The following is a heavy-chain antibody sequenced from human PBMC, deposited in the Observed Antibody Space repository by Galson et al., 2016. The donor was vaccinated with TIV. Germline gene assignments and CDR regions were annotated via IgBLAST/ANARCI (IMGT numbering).Heavy chain of an antibody. D-gene: IGHD2/OR15-2a*01. CDR3: ASVAWFPGLSLDN. CDR2: FDPEQHKK. V-gene: IGHV1-24*01. Sequence: SVKVSCKVSGDSLSDLSMHWVRQAPGKGLEWMAGFDPEQHKKIYAQKLEGRVTLTDDTSTDTAFLELSSLSFEDTAVYYCASVAWFPGLSLDNWGQGSLVIVSS. J-gene: IGHJ4*02. CDR1: GDSLSDLS.